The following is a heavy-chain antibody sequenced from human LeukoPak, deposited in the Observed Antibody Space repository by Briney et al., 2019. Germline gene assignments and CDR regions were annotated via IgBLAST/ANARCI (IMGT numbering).Heavy chain of an antibody. CDR1: GRSISSHY. D-gene: IGHD3-22*01. CDR2: IYYSGST. V-gene: IGHV4-59*11. CDR3: AREGTYDSSGYYPY. Sequence: SETLSLTCTVSGRSISSHYWSWIRQPPGKGLEWIGHIYYSGSTNYNPSLKSRVTISVDTSKNQFSLKLSSVTAADTAVYYCAREGTYDSSGYYPYWGQGTLVTVSS. J-gene: IGHJ4*02.